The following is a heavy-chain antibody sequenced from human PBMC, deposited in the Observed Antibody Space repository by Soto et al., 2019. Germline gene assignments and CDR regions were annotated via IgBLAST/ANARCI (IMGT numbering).Heavy chain of an antibody. Sequence: SETLSLTSTVSGGSISSSSYYWGWIHQPPGEGLEWFGNIYYSGSTYYNPSLKSRVTISVDTSKNQFSLKLTSVTATDTAVYYCARLTHSTSYWYFDLWGRGTLVTVSS. J-gene: IGHJ2*01. D-gene: IGHD2-2*01. CDR1: GGSISSSSYY. CDR2: IYYSGST. V-gene: IGHV4-39*01. CDR3: ARLTHSTSYWYFDL.